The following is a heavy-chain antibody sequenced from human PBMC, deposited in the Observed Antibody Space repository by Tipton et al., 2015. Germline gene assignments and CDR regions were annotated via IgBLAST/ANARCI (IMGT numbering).Heavy chain of an antibody. CDR1: GGSISRSSYY. D-gene: IGHD5-24*01. Sequence: TLSLTCTVSGGSISRSSYYWGWIRQPPGKGLEWIGYIYYSGSTNYNPPLRSRVAMSMDTSKNQFSLKLSSVIAADTAVYYCARDLEHGMDVWGHGTTVTVSS. J-gene: IGHJ6*02. CDR2: IYYSGST. V-gene: IGHV4-61*01. CDR3: ARDLEHGMDV.